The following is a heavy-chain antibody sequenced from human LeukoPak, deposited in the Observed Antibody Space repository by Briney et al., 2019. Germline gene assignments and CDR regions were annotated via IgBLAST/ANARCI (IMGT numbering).Heavy chain of an antibody. V-gene: IGHV3-21*01. CDR3: ARDLYDFWSGYLIFDY. D-gene: IGHD3-3*01. CDR2: ISSSSSYI. Sequence: GGSLRLSCAASGFTFSSYTMNWVRQAPGKGLEWVSSISSSSSYIYYADSVKGRFTISRDNAKNSLYLQMNSLRAEDTAVYYCARDLYDFWSGYLIFDYWGQGTLVTVSS. CDR1: GFTFSSYT. J-gene: IGHJ4*02.